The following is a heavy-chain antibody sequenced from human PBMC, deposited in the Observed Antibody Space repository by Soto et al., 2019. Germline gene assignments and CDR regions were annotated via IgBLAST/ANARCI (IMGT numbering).Heavy chain of an antibody. V-gene: IGHV4-39*01. J-gene: IGHJ6*02. CDR3: ARVISSSSSLGLPYYYYGMGV. CDR1: GGSGISLGDY. CDR2: IYYSGST. D-gene: IGHD6-6*01. Sequence: SLPMRLSCTVVGGSGISLGDYRSLIHHRTGKAPGWFGSIYYSGSTYYNPSLNSRITMSVDTSKSQFSLKLSSVTAADTAVYYCARVISSSSSLGLPYYYYGMGVWGQGTTVTVSS.